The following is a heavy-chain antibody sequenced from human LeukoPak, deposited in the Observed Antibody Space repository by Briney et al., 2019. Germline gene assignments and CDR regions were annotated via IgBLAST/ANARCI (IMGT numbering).Heavy chain of an antibody. J-gene: IGHJ4*01. Sequence: SETLSLTCTVSGGSISSYYWSWIRQAPGKGLEWIGYISASGSTNHNPSLKSRVSISVDTSKNQCSLKLRSVTAADTAVYHCARESQSVLWFGVHLWGHGTLVTVSS. CDR2: ISASGST. D-gene: IGHD3-10*01. V-gene: IGHV4-59*01. CDR1: GGSISSYY. CDR3: ARESQSVLWFGVHL.